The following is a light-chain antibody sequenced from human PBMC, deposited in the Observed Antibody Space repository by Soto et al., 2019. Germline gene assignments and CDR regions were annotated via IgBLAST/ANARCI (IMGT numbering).Light chain of an antibody. V-gene: IGKV1-6*01. Sequence: AIQMTQSPSSLSASVGDRVTLTCRPSQDIRNGLSWYQQKPGEAPKLLIDAASNLQSGVPSRFSGSGYGTDFTLTISALQPEDFATYYCLQDYNHPYTFGQGTNLDI. CDR2: AAS. CDR3: LQDYNHPYT. CDR1: QDIRNG. J-gene: IGKJ2*01.